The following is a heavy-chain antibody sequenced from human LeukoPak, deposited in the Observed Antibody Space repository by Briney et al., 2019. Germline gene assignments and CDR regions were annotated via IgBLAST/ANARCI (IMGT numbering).Heavy chain of an antibody. D-gene: IGHD5-18*01. V-gene: IGHV4-39*01. Sequence: SESLSLTCTVSGGSISSSSYYWGWIRQPPGKGLEWIGGIYYSGSTYYNPSLKSRVTISVDTSKNQFSLKLSSVTAADTAVYYCATIGYNYELDYWGQGTLVTVSS. CDR2: IYYSGST. CDR3: ATIGYNYELDY. J-gene: IGHJ4*02. CDR1: GGSISSSSYY.